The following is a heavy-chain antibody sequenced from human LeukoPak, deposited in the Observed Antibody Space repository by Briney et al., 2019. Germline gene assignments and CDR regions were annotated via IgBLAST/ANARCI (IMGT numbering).Heavy chain of an antibody. CDR1: GYTFTSYG. Sequence: VASVKVSCTASGYTFTSYGISWVRQAPGQGLEWMGWISAYNGNTNYAQKLQGRVTMTTDTSTSTAYMELRSLRSDDTAVYYCARESSRDCRTTSCYEVFDPWGQGTLVTVSS. D-gene: IGHD2-2*01. V-gene: IGHV1-18*01. CDR2: ISAYNGNT. J-gene: IGHJ5*02. CDR3: ARESSRDCRTTSCYEVFDP.